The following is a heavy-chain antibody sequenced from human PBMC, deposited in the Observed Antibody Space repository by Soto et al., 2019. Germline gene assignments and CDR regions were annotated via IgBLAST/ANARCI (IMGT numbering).Heavy chain of an antibody. J-gene: IGHJ4*02. Sequence: ASVKVSCKASGGTFSSYAISWVRQAPGQGLEWMGWINAIFGNTNYSQKFQGRVTITRDTSASTAYMELSSLRSEDTAVYYCARGLNGYLHYFDYWGQGTPVTVS. D-gene: IGHD5-18*01. CDR1: GGTFSSYA. V-gene: IGHV1-3*01. CDR3: ARGLNGYLHYFDY. CDR2: INAIFGNT.